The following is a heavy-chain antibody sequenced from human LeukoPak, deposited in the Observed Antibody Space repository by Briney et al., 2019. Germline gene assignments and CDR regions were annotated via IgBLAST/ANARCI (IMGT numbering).Heavy chain of an antibody. V-gene: IGHV1-2*02. Sequence: ASVKVSCKASGYTFIDYNLHWVRQAPGHGLEWMGWINPKGGGTNYAQKFQGRATMTRDTSISTAYMEVTRLRSDDTAVYYCTSRQTGESSRTSSFFDYWGQGTLVTVSS. CDR1: GYTFIDYN. CDR2: INPKGGGT. D-gene: IGHD6-6*01. J-gene: IGHJ4*02. CDR3: TSRQTGESSRTSSFFDY.